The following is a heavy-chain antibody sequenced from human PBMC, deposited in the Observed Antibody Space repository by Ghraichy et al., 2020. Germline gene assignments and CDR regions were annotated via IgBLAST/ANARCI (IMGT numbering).Heavy chain of an antibody. V-gene: IGHV1-18*01. Sequence: ASVKVSCKASGYTFTSYGISWVRQAPGQGLEWMGWISAYNGNTNYAQKLQGRVTMTTDTSTSTAYMELRSLRSDDTAVYYCARDPFHSGSYGLPFDYWGQGTLVTVSS. D-gene: IGHD1-26*01. J-gene: IGHJ4*02. CDR1: GYTFTSYG. CDR2: ISAYNGNT. CDR3: ARDPFHSGSYGLPFDY.